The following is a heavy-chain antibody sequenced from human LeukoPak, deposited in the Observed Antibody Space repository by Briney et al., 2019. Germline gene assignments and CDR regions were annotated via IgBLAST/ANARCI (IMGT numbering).Heavy chain of an antibody. CDR1: GGSISSYY. V-gene: IGHV4-59*12. CDR3: ARDPWGRSSWSFDP. J-gene: IGHJ5*02. D-gene: IGHD6-13*01. Sequence: SETLSLTCTVSGGSISSYYWSWIRQPPGKGLEWIGYIYYSGSTNYNPSLKSRVTISVDTSKNQFSLKLSSVSAADTAVYYCARDPWGRSSWSFDPWGQGTLVTVSS. CDR2: IYYSGST.